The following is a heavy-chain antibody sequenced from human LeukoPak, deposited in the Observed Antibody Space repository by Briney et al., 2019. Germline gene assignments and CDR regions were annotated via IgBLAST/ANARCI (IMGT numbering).Heavy chain of an antibody. D-gene: IGHD6-13*01. CDR2: IYWDDDK. V-gene: IGHV2-5*02. CDR1: GFSLSSSGVG. J-gene: IGHJ3*01. CDR3: AHRLGVAAVKAFDV. Sequence: SGPTLVNPTQTLTLTCTFSGFSLSSSGVGVGWIRQPPGKALEWLALIYWDDDKRYSPSLKSRPTITKDTSKNQVVLTMANMDPVDTATYYCAHRLGVAAVKAFDVWGQGTMVTVPS.